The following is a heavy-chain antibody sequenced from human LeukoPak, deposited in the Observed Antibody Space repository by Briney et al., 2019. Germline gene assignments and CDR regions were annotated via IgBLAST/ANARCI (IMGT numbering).Heavy chain of an antibody. CDR1: GYTFTGYY. J-gene: IGHJ4*02. V-gene: IGHV1-2*02. Sequence: ASVKVSCKASGYTFTGYYMHWVRQAPGQGREWMGWINTNSGGTNYAQKFQGRVTMTRDTSISTAYMELSRLRSDDTAVYYCARGGGIAAAGMGYWGQGTLVTVSS. D-gene: IGHD6-13*01. CDR3: ARGGGIAAAGMGY. CDR2: INTNSGGT.